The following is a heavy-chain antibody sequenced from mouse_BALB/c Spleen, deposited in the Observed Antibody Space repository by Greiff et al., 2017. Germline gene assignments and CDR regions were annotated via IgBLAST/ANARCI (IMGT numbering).Heavy chain of an antibody. CDR1: GFTFSDYY. J-gene: IGHJ3*01. CDR2: ISDGGSYT. CDR3: ARDGRDYDRVFAY. D-gene: IGHD2-4*01. Sequence: EVHLVESGGGLVKPGGSLKLSCAASGFTFSDYYMYWVRQTPEKRLEWVATISDGGSYTYYPDSVKGRFTISRDNAKNNLYLQMSSLKSEDTAMYYCARDGRDYDRVFAYWGQGTLVTVSA. V-gene: IGHV5-4*02.